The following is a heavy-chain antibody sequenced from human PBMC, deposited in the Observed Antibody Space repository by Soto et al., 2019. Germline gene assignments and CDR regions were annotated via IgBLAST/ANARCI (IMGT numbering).Heavy chain of an antibody. Sequence: SETLSLTCTVSGGSVSSGSYYWSWIRQPPGKGLEWIGYIYYSGSTNYNPSLKSRVTISVDTSKNQFSLKLSSVTAADTAVYYCARGANRDIETRPFDDWGQGTLVTVAS. CDR2: IYYSGST. D-gene: IGHD3-10*01. CDR1: GGSVSSGSYY. V-gene: IGHV4-61*01. CDR3: ARGANRDIETRPFDD. J-gene: IGHJ4*02.